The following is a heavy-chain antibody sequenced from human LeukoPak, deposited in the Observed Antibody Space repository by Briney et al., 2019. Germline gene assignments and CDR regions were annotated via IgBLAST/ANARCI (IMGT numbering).Heavy chain of an antibody. CDR1: GGSFSGYY. CDR2: INHSGST. D-gene: IGHD2-2*01. Sequence: PSETLSLTCAVYGGSFSGYYWSWIRQPPGKGLEWIGEINHSGSTNYNPSLKSRVTISVDTSKNQFSLKLSSVTAADTAVYYCARETPPYCSSTSCYFNWFDPWGQGTLVTVSS. V-gene: IGHV4-34*01. J-gene: IGHJ5*02. CDR3: ARETPPYCSSTSCYFNWFDP.